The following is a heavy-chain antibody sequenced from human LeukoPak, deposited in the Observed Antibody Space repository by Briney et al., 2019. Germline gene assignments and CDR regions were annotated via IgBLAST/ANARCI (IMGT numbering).Heavy chain of an antibody. CDR3: ARSNGYEWSCYYYMDV. J-gene: IGHJ6*03. D-gene: IGHD1-26*01. V-gene: IGHV1-8*01. CDR2: MNPNSGNT. CDR1: GYTFTSYD. Sequence: ASVKVSCKASGYTFTSYDINWVRQATGQGLEWMGWMNPNSGNTGYAQKFQGRVTMTRNTSISTAYMELSSLRSEDTAVYYCARSNGYEWSCYYYMDVWGKGTTVTVSS.